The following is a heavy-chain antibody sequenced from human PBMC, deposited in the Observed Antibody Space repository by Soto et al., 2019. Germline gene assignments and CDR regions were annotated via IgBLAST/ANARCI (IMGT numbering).Heavy chain of an antibody. V-gene: IGHV3-33*01. D-gene: IGHD2-21*02. CDR1: GFTFSSYG. Sequence: GGSLRLSCAASGFTFSSYGMHWVRQAPGKGLEWVAVIWYDGSNKYYADSVKGRFTISRDNSKNTLYLQMNSLRAEDTAVYYCARDIHPYCGGDCYHYFDYWGQGTLVTVSS. CDR3: ARDIHPYCGGDCYHYFDY. CDR2: IWYDGSNK. J-gene: IGHJ4*02.